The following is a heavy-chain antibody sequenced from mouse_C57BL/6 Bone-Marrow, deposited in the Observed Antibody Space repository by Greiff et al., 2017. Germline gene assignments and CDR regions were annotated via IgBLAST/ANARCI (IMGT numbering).Heavy chain of an antibody. Sequence: EVQGVESGGGLVQPGGSLKLSCAASGFTFSDYYMYWVRQTPEKRLEWVAYISNGGGSTYYPDTVKGRFTISRDNAKNTLYLQMSRLKSEDTAMYYCARHWDGAYWGQGTLVTVSA. D-gene: IGHD4-1*01. CDR2: ISNGGGST. CDR3: ARHWDGAY. J-gene: IGHJ3*01. V-gene: IGHV5-12*01. CDR1: GFTFSDYY.